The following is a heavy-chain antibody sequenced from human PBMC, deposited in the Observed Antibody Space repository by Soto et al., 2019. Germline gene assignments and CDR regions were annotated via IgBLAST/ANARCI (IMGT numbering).Heavy chain of an antibody. J-gene: IGHJ5*02. CDR1: GGSITSGGYS. CDR2: IFHGGST. D-gene: IGHD2-2*01. Sequence: PSEILSLTCAVSGGSITSGGYSWGWIRQPPGKGLEWIGYIFHGGSTYYNPSLRSRVTISVDRSRTQFSLKMSSVTAADTAVYYCARGRVVVPAAVMFNCLDPWGQGALVTVSS. CDR3: ARGRVVVPAAVMFNCLDP. V-gene: IGHV4-30-2*01.